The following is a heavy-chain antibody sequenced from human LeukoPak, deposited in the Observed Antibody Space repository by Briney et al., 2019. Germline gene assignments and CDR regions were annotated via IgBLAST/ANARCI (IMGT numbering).Heavy chain of an antibody. Sequence: GGSLRLSCAASGFTFSSNAMSWVRQAPGKGLEWVSVIYSGGSTYYADSVKGRFTISRDNSKNTLYLQMNSLRAEDTAVYYCASILTGYLNFDYWGRGTLVTVSS. D-gene: IGHD3-9*01. V-gene: IGHV3-66*01. J-gene: IGHJ4*02. CDR2: IYSGGST. CDR1: GFTFSSNA. CDR3: ASILTGYLNFDY.